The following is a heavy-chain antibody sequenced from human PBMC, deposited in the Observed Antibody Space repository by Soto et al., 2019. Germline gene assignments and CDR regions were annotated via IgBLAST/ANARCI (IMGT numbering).Heavy chain of an antibody. V-gene: IGHV3-23*01. D-gene: IGHD3-10*01. CDR2: ISGSGGST. Sequence: EVQLLESGGGLVQPGGSLRLSCAASGFTFSSYAMSWVRQAPGKGLEWVSAISGSGGSTYYADSVKGRFTISRDNSKNTLYLQMNSLRAEDTAVYCCAKTEMGFGELFYDYWGQGTLVTVSS. J-gene: IGHJ4*02. CDR1: GFTFSSYA. CDR3: AKTEMGFGELFYDY.